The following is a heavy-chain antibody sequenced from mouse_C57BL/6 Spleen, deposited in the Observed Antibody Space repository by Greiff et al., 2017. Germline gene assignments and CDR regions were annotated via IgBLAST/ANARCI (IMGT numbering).Heavy chain of an antibody. CDR3: ARRPGAY. V-gene: IGHV1-50*01. CDR2: IDPSASYT. J-gene: IGHJ3*01. CDR1: GYTFTSYW. Sequence: QVQLQQPGAELVKPGASVKLSCKASGYTFTSYWMQWVKQRPGQGLEWIGEIDPSASYTNYNQKFKGKATLTVDTSSSTAYMQLSSLTSEDSAVYYCARRPGAYWGQGTLVTVSA.